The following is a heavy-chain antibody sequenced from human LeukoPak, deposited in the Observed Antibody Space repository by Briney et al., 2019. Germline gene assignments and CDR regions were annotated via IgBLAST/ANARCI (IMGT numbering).Heavy chain of an antibody. D-gene: IGHD3-3*01. CDR2: IYHSGST. CDR3: ARVGRFLEWFRGAFDP. J-gene: IGHJ5*02. V-gene: IGHV4-38-2*01. CDR1: GYSISSGYY. Sequence: SETLSLTCAVSGYSISSGYYWGWIRQPPGKGLEWIGSIYHSGSTYYNPSLKSRVTISVDTSKIHLSLKLSSVTAADTAVYYCARVGRFLEWFRGAFDPWGQGTLVTVSS.